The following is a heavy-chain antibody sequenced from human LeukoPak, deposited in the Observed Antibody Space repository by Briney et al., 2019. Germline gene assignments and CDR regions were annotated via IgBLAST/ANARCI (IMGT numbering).Heavy chain of an antibody. CDR1: GYTFTGYY. Sequence: GASGKVSCKASGYTFTGYYMHGVRQAPGQGLEWMGWINPNSGGTKYAQKFQGRVTMTRDTSISTAYMELSRLRSDDTAVYYCARGGSSWSEEFDYWGQGTLVTVSS. CDR3: ARGGSSWSEEFDY. J-gene: IGHJ4*02. CDR2: INPNSGGT. D-gene: IGHD6-13*01. V-gene: IGHV1-2*02.